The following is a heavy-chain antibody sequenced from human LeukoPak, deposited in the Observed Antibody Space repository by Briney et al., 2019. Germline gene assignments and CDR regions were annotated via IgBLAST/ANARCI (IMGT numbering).Heavy chain of an antibody. Sequence: GGSLRLSCAASGFTFSSYWMSWVRQAPGKGLEWVANIKQDGSEKYYVDSVKGRFTISRDNAKNSLYLQMNSLRAEDTAVYYCARGNYDITYYYMDVWGKGTTVTISS. J-gene: IGHJ6*03. V-gene: IGHV3-7*01. D-gene: IGHD3-9*01. CDR1: GFTFSSYW. CDR2: IKQDGSEK. CDR3: ARGNYDITYYYMDV.